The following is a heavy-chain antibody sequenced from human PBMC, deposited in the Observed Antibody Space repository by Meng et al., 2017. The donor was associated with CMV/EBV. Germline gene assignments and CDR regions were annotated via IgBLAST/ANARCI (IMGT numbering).Heavy chain of an antibody. D-gene: IGHD1-26*01. CDR2: INSDGSST. CDR1: GFTFSSYW. V-gene: IGHV3-74*01. Sequence: GESLKISCAASGFTFSSYWMHWVRQAPGKGLVWVSRINSDGSSTSYADSVKGRFTISRDNAKNTLYLQMNSLRAEDTAVYYCARGRPWEPLDYWGQGTLVTVSS. CDR3: ARGRPWEPLDY. J-gene: IGHJ4*02.